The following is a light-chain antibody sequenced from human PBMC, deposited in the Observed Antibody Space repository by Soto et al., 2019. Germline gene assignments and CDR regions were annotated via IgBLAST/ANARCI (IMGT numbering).Light chain of an antibody. Sequence: EIVLTQSPGTLSLSPGERASLSCRASQSVGNFLVWYQQKPGQAPSLLIYDTSNRATGIPARFSGSGSGTDFTLTISSLEPEDFAIYYCQQYGNWPLTFGGGTKVEI. J-gene: IGKJ4*01. V-gene: IGKV3-11*01. CDR3: QQYGNWPLT. CDR2: DTS. CDR1: QSVGNF.